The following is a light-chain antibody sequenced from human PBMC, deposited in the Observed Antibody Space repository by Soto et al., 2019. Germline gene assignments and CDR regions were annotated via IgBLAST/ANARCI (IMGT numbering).Light chain of an antibody. CDR3: QQSYSTPRT. CDR1: QSISSY. CDR2: AAS. V-gene: IGKV1-39*01. J-gene: IGKJ1*01. Sequence: DIQMTQSPSSLSASVGDRVTITCRASQSISSYLNWYQQKPGKAPKLLIYAASSLQSGVRSRFSGSGSGTDFTLTISRLQPEDFATYYCQQSYSTPRTFGQGTKVEIK.